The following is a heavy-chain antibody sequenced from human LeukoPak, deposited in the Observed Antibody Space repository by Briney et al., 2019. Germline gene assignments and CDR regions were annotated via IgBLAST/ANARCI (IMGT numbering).Heavy chain of an antibody. CDR1: GYTFTGYY. D-gene: IGHD6-19*01. J-gene: IGHJ3*02. CDR2: INTNTGNP. CDR3: ARPTYPVSSGDAFDI. V-gene: IGHV7-4-1*02. Sequence: AASVKVSCKASGYTFTGYYMHWVRQAPGQGLEWMGWINTNTGNPTYAQGFTGRFVFSLDTSVSTAYLQISSLKAEDTAVYYCARPTYPVSSGDAFDIWGQGTMVTVSS.